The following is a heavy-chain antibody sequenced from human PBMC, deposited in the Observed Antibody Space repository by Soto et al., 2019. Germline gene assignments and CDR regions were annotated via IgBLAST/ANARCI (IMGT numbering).Heavy chain of an antibody. J-gene: IGHJ4*02. Sequence: PSETLSLTCTVSGGSISSSSYYWGWIRQPPGKGLEWIGSIYYSGSTYYNPSLKSRVTISVDTSKNQFSLKLSSVTAADTAVYYCARQEYSSGWYSDPPEFDYWGQGTLVTVSS. CDR3: ARQEYSSGWYSDPPEFDY. CDR1: GGSISSSSYY. D-gene: IGHD6-19*01. V-gene: IGHV4-39*01. CDR2: IYYSGST.